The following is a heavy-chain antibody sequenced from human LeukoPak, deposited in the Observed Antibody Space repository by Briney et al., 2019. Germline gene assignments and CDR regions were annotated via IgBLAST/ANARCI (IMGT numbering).Heavy chain of an antibody. Sequence: GASVKVSCKASGYTFTGYYMHWVRQAPGQGLEWMGWINPNSGGTNYAQKFQGRVTMTRDTSISTAYMELSRLRSDDTAVYYCAREERGYSSSWDIDYFDYWGQGTLVTVSS. V-gene: IGHV1-2*02. CDR1: GYTFTGYY. CDR2: INPNSGGT. D-gene: IGHD6-13*01. CDR3: AREERGYSSSWDIDYFDY. J-gene: IGHJ4*02.